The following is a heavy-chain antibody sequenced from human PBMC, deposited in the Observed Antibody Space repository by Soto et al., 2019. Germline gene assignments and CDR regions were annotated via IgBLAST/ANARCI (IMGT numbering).Heavy chain of an antibody. Sequence: AGGSLRLSCAASGFTFSDYYMSWVRQAPGRGLEWISYSSNSGTFARYATSVKGRFSISRDNANNSLYLEMNSLRVEDTAVYYCARSGDNFNVLDYWGQGPPVTVSS. J-gene: IGHJ4*02. D-gene: IGHD1-1*01. V-gene: IGHV3-11*06. CDR1: GFTFSDYY. CDR2: SSNSGTFA. CDR3: ARSGDNFNVLDY.